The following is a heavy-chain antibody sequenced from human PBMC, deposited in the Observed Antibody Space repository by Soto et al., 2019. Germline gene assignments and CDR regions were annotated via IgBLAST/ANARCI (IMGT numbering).Heavy chain of an antibody. Sequence: GGSLRLSCAASGFTFSSYAMSWVRQAPGKGLEWVSAISGSGGSTYYADSVKGRFTISRDNSKNTLYLQMNSLRAEDTAVYYCAKVKYSGYDLPFPYYYYMDVWGKGTTVTVSS. J-gene: IGHJ6*03. CDR2: ISGSGGST. CDR3: AKVKYSGYDLPFPYYYYMDV. D-gene: IGHD5-12*01. CDR1: GFTFSSYA. V-gene: IGHV3-23*01.